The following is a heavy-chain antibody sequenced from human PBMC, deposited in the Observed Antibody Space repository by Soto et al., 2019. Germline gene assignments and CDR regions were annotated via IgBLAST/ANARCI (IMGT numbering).Heavy chain of an antibody. V-gene: IGHV3-30-3*01. CDR2: ISFDGSKR. CDR1: GFSFRDYA. J-gene: IGHJ5*02. CDR3: ARDRFGTKIFGEFDP. Sequence: PGGSLRLSCAASGFSFRDYAMHWVRQVPGKGLEWVAVISFDGSKRYYADSVKGRFTISRDNSKNTLYLQMDSLKTEDTGVYYCARDRFGTKIFGEFDPWGQGTLVTVSS. D-gene: IGHD3-3*01.